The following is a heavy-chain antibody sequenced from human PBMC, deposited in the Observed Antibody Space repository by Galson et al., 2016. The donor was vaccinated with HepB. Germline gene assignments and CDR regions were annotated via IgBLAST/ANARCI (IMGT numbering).Heavy chain of an antibody. J-gene: IGHJ2*01. CDR1: GGSIISTTYY. V-gene: IGHV4-39*01. CDR3: ARRVSDRWYVSFEGYIDL. D-gene: IGHD4-23*01. CDR2: IYYSGNS. Sequence: SETLSLTCTVSGGSIISTTYYWGWIRQSPGKGLEWIATIYYSGNSYYNPSLKSRVAISVDTSKNQFSLRLTSVTAADTAVYFCARRVSDRWYVSFEGYIDLWGRGNLVSVSS.